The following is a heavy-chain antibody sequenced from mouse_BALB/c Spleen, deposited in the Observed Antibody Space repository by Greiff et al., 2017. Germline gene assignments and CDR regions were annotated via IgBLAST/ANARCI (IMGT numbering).Heavy chain of an antibody. CDR2: IDPENGNT. CDR3: ARGYDEDWFAY. Sequence: EVQLQESGAELVRPGALVKLSCKASGFNIKDYYMHWVKQRPEQGLEWIGWIDPENGNTIYDPKFQGKASITADTSSNTAYLQLSSLTSEDTAVYYCARGYDEDWFAYWGQGTLVTVSA. J-gene: IGHJ3*01. V-gene: IGHV14-1*02. D-gene: IGHD2-2*01. CDR1: GFNIKDYY.